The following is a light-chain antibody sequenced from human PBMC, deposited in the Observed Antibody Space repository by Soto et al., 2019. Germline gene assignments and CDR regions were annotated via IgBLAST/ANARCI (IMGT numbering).Light chain of an antibody. Sequence: QPVLTQPPSVSAAPGQKVTISCSGSSSNIGNNFVSWYQQRPGTAPKLLMYENNKRPSGIPDRFSGSKSGPSATLGITGLQTGDEADYFCGTWDSSLSAVVFGEGTQLTVL. CDR2: ENN. CDR1: SSNIGNNF. J-gene: IGLJ7*01. CDR3: GTWDSSLSAVV. V-gene: IGLV1-51*02.